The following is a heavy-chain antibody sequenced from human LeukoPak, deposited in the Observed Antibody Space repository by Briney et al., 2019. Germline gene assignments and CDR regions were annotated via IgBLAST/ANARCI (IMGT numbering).Heavy chain of an antibody. J-gene: IGHJ6*03. D-gene: IGHD1-1*01. CDR3: ARGPPRGKYYYMDV. CDR1: GFTFSSFD. Sequence: GGSLRLSCAASGFTFSSFDMHWVRQPTGQGLEWVSTIVTASDTYYPGSVEGRFTLSRDNAKNSLYPQMNSLTAGDTAVYYCARGPPRGKYYYMDVWGKGTTVTVSS. V-gene: IGHV3-13*01. CDR2: IVTASDT.